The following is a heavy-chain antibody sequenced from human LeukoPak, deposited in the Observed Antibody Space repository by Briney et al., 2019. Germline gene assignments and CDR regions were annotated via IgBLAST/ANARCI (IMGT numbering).Heavy chain of an antibody. V-gene: IGHV3-21*01. J-gene: IGHJ4*02. CDR2: ISSSSSYI. D-gene: IGHD1-26*01. CDR1: GFTFSSYS. CDR3: ARVEGSYRRIMPFDY. Sequence: GGSLRLSCAASGFTFSSYSMNWVRQAPGKGLEWVSSISSSSSYIYYADSVKGRFTISRDNAKNSLYLQMNSLRAEDTAVYYCARVEGSYRRIMPFDYWGQGTLVTVSS.